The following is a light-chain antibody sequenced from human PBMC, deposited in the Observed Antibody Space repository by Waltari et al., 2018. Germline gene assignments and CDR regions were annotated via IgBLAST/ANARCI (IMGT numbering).Light chain of an antibody. CDR2: VNSDGSH. CDR1: SGHSSYA. CDR3: QTGGFGIWV. Sequence: QLMLTQSPSASASLGASVKLTCTLSSGHSSYAIARLQQQPEKGPRYLMKVNSDGSHIKGDGIPDRFSGSSSGAERYLTISSLQSEDEADYYCQTGGFGIWVFGGGTKLTVL. V-gene: IGLV4-69*01. J-gene: IGLJ3*02.